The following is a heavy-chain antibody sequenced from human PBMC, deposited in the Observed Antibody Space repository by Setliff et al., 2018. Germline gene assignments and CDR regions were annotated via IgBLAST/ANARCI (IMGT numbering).Heavy chain of an antibody. D-gene: IGHD6-13*01. Sequence: GGSLRLSCAASGFTFSTHSMNWVRQAPGKGLEWVSSISRSSTYIYYADSMKGRFTISRDNAKNSLYLQMNSLSAEDTAVYYCASAGHSGSWFPFDAFHIWGQGTMGTVSS. CDR1: GFTFSTHS. V-gene: IGHV3-21*01. CDR2: ISRSSTYI. CDR3: ASAGHSGSWFPFDAFHI. J-gene: IGHJ3*02.